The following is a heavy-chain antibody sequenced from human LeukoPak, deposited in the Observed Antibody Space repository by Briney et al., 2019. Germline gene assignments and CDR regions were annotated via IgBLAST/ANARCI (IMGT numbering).Heavy chain of an antibody. CDR1: GYTFTGYY. D-gene: IGHD3-22*01. J-gene: IGHJ4*02. Sequence: GASVKVSCKASGYTFTGYYMHGVRQAPGQGLEWMGWINPNSGGTNYVQKFQGRVTMTRDTSISTAFMELSRLRSDDTAVYYCARDQYYYDSSGLWDYWGQGTLVTVSS. V-gene: IGHV1-2*02. CDR2: INPNSGGT. CDR3: ARDQYYYDSSGLWDY.